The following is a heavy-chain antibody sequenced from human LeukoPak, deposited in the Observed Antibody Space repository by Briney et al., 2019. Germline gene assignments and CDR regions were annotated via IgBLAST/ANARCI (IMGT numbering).Heavy chain of an antibody. CDR1: GFTFSSYA. CDR2: ISGSGGST. D-gene: IGHD5-24*01. Sequence: GGSLRLSCAASGFTFSSYAMSWVRQAPGKGLEWVSAISGSGGSTYYADSVKGRFTISRDNSKNTLYLQMNSLRAEDTAVYYCARDRLGGYNFYDYWGQGTLVTVSS. J-gene: IGHJ4*02. V-gene: IGHV3-23*01. CDR3: ARDRLGGYNFYDY.